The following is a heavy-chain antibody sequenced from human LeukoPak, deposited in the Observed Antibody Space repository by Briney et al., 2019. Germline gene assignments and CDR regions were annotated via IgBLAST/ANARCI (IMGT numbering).Heavy chain of an antibody. Sequence: GGSLRLSCAASGFTFSNAWMSWVRQAPGKGLEWVGRIKSKTDGGTTDYAAPVKGRFTISRDDSKNTLYLRMNGLKTEDTAVYYCTTAGHSSAQTFVYWGQGTLVTVSS. CDR1: GFTFSNAW. CDR2: IKSKTDGGTT. D-gene: IGHD6-25*01. J-gene: IGHJ4*02. CDR3: TTAGHSSAQTFVY. V-gene: IGHV3-15*01.